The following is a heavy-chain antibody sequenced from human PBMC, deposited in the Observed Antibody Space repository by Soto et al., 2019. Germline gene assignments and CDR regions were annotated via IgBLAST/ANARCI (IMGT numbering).Heavy chain of an antibody. V-gene: IGHV3-23*01. J-gene: IGHJ4*02. CDR2: ISGSGGST. CDR3: SKVASRWLLRSDYFDY. Sequence: PGGTLRLSCAASGFTFSSYSMSWVRQAPGKGLERVSAISGSGGSTYYADSVKGRFIISRDNSKNTLYLQMNSLRAEDTAVYYCSKVASRWLLRSDYFDYWGQGTLVTVSS. D-gene: IGHD1-26*01. CDR1: GFTFSSYS.